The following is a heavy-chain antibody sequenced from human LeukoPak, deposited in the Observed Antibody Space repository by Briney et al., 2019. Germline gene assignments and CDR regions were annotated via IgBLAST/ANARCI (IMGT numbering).Heavy chain of an antibody. D-gene: IGHD3-3*01. J-gene: IGHJ4*02. V-gene: IGHV4-4*02. CDR3: AREGGFSRPLDY. Sequence: SETLSLTCGVSGGSVTSTNWWTWVRQPPGKGLEWIGEVHLDGRTNYNPSLESRLTISVDLSENHISLKLTSVTAADTAVYHCAREGGFSRPLDYSGQGTLVTVSS. CDR1: GGSVTSTNW. CDR2: VHLDGRT.